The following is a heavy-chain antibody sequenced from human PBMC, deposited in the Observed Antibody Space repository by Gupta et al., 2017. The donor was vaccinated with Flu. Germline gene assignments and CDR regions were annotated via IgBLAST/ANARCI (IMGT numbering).Heavy chain of an antibody. CDR2: INASNGNK. J-gene: IGHJ3*01. D-gene: IGHD1-1*01. Sequence: QVQLVQSGAEVKKPGASVKVSCKASGYTFVYSAMHWVSLAPGERLEWLGWINASNGNKKNSQKVQSRVSITRDTSATTAYMELSSLRIEDTAVYYCARDVGTTRSVDVGGQGTMVTVTP. CDR1: GYTFVYSA. CDR3: ARDVGTTRSVDV. V-gene: IGHV1-3*01.